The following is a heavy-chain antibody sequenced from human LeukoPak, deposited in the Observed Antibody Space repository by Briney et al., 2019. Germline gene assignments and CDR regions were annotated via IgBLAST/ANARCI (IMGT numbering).Heavy chain of an antibody. CDR1: GYTFTSYY. CDR2: ISAYNGNT. CDR3: ARVRFADWYFDL. D-gene: IGHD3-3*01. Sequence: ASVKVSCKASGYTFTSYYMHWVRQAPGQGLEWMGWISAYNGNTNYAQKLQGRVTMTTDTSTSTAYMELRSLRSDDTAVYYCARVRFADWYFDLWGRGTLVTVSS. J-gene: IGHJ2*01. V-gene: IGHV1-18*04.